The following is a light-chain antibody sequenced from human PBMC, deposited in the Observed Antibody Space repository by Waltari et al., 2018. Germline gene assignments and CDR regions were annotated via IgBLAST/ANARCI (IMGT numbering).Light chain of an antibody. Sequence: DIVLTQSPPTLSLSPGEGATLPCRASQSVSSYLAWYQQKPGQAPRLLIYDASNMATGIPARFSGSGSVTDFTLTISSLEPEDFSVYYCQQRSNWSWTFGQGTKVEIK. CDR3: QQRSNWSWT. V-gene: IGKV3-11*01. J-gene: IGKJ1*01. CDR1: QSVSSY. CDR2: DAS.